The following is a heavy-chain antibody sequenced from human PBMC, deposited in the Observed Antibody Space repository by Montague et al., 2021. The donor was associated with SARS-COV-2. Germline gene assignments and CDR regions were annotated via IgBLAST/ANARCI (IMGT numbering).Heavy chain of an antibody. CDR3: AHRRSIVGGPYFDY. D-gene: IGHD1-26*01. CDR1: GFSLSTSGMC. CDR2: IDWDDDK. J-gene: IGHJ4*02. Sequence: PALVKPTQTLTLTCTFSGFSLSTSGMCVSWIRQPPGKALEWLALIDWDDDKYYSPSLKSRLTITKDTSKNQVVLTMTNMDPVDTGTYYCAHRRSIVGGPYFDYWGQGTLVTVSS. V-gene: IGHV2-70*12.